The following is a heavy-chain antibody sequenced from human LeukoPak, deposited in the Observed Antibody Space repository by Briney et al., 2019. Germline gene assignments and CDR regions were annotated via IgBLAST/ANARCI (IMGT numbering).Heavy chain of an antibody. V-gene: IGHV3-66*01. CDR3: ARGYDYVWGSYRSDY. Sequence: PGGSLRLSCAAAGFTVSSNYMSWVRQAPGKGVEWVSVIYSGGSTYYADSVKGRFTISRDNSKNTLYLQMSSLRAEDTAVYYCARGYDYVWGSYRSDYWGQGTLVTVSS. J-gene: IGHJ4*02. CDR1: GFTVSSNY. D-gene: IGHD3-16*02. CDR2: IYSGGST.